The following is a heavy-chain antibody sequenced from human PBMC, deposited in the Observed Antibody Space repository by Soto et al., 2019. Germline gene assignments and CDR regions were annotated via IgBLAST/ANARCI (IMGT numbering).Heavy chain of an antibody. D-gene: IGHD1-7*01. CDR1: GFTFGGYA. CDR2: IRGKAYGGTT. CDR3: SRGSSIWELSPTFFDY. J-gene: IGHJ4*02. Sequence: EVQLVESGGDLVKPGRSLRLSCTASGFTFGGYAMSWFRQAPGKGLEWVGFIRGKAYGGTTEYAASVRGRFTISRDDSKSIAYLQVNSLKTEDTAVYYCSRGSSIWELSPTFFDYWGQGILVTVSS. V-gene: IGHV3-49*05.